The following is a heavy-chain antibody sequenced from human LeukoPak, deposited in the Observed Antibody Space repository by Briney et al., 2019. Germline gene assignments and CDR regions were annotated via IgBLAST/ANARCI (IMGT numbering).Heavy chain of an antibody. CDR1: GGSMSSYY. V-gene: IGHV4-59*08. J-gene: IGHJ4*02. Sequence: SETLSLTCTVTGGSMSSYYWTWIRQPPGKGLEWIGYIYYSGSTNYNPSLKSRVTISVDTSKNQFFLKLSSVTAADTAVYYCARRGLMDYWGQGTLVTVSS. CDR3: ARRGLMDY. CDR2: IYYSGST.